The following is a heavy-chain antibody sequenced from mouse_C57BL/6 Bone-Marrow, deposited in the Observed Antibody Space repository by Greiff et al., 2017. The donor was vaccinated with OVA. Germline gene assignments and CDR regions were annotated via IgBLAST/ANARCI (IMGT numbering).Heavy chain of an antibody. CDR1: EYEFPSHD. CDR3: ARQDYYGSSWYFDV. Sequence: VQLQQSGGGLVQPGESLKLSCESNEYEFPSHDMSWVRKTPEKRLELVAAINSDGGSTYYPDTMERRFIISRDNTKKTLYLQMSSLRSEDTALYYCARQDYYGSSWYFDVWGTGTTVTVSS. D-gene: IGHD1-1*01. CDR2: INSDGGST. J-gene: IGHJ1*03. V-gene: IGHV5-2*01.